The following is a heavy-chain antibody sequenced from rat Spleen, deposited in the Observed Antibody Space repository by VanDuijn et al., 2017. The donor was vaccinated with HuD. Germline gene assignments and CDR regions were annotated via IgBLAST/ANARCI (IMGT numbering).Heavy chain of an antibody. Sequence: EVQLVESGGGLVQPGRSMKLSCAASGFTFSDYYMAWVRQAPKKGLEWVASISYEGTTNYYGDSVKGRFTISRDNAKSTLYLQMNSLRSEDTATYYCARADIASVSTDGIWGQGVMVTVSS. V-gene: IGHV5-22*01. CDR3: ARADIASVSTDGI. J-gene: IGHJ2*01. CDR1: GFTFSDYY. CDR2: ISYEGTTN. D-gene: IGHD1-11*01.